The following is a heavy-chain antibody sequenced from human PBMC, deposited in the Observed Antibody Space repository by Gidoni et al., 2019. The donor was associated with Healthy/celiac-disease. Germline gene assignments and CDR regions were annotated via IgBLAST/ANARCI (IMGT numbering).Heavy chain of an antibody. D-gene: IGHD3-22*01. CDR1: GFTFSSYR. Sequence: EVQLVESGGGMVKPGGSLRHACAASGFTFSSYRMNWVRQAPGKGLEWVSSISSSSSYLYYADSVKGRFTISRDNAKNSLYLQMNSLRAEDTAVYYCARARGIVVQDAFDIWGQGTMVTVSS. V-gene: IGHV3-21*01. CDR3: ARARGIVVQDAFDI. CDR2: ISSSSSYL. J-gene: IGHJ3*02.